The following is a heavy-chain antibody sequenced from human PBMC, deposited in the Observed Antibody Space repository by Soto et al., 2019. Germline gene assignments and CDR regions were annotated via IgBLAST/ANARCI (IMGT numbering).Heavy chain of an antibody. D-gene: IGHD2-15*01. CDR1: GFTFKSYG. V-gene: IGHV3-30*18. CDR3: AKDVGYCSGGRCYPHNWFDP. Sequence: QVQLVESGGGVVQPGRSLRLSCAASGFTFKSYGMHWVRQAPGKGLEWVAVISYDGSIEYYGDSVKGRFTISRDNSKNTLYLQINSLRAEDTAVYYCAKDVGYCSGGRCYPHNWFDPWGQGTLVTVSS. J-gene: IGHJ5*02. CDR2: ISYDGSIE.